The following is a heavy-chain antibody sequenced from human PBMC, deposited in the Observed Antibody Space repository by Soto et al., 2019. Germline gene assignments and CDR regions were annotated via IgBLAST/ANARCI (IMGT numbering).Heavy chain of an antibody. CDR1: GFICENFG. D-gene: IGHD1-26*01. Sequence: GGSLRLSCAASGFICENFGMSWVRQAPGKGLEWISSISGSGFKKYYADSVKGRFTISRDNSKSTVYLELNNLSAEDTAVYHCAKNQGVELVPLATVDWFDPWGQGSVVTVSS. CDR3: AKNQGVELVPLATVDWFDP. CDR2: ISGSGFKK. V-gene: IGHV3-23*01. J-gene: IGHJ5*02.